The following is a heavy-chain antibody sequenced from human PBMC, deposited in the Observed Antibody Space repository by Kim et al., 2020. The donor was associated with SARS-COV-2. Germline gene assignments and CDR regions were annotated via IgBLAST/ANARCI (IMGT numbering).Heavy chain of an antibody. V-gene: IGHV4-59*01. Sequence: PSLRSRVTISVNTSKNQFSLKRSSVTAADTAVYYCARERHIAVAGGSFDYWGQGTLVTVSS. J-gene: IGHJ4*02. CDR3: ARERHIAVAGGSFDY. D-gene: IGHD6-19*01.